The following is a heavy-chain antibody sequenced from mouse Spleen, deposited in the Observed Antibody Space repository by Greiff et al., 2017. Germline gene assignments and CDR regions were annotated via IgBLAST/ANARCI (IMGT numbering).Heavy chain of an antibody. J-gene: IGHJ2*01. CDR2: IDPSDSYT. D-gene: IGHD1-2*01. CDR3: AREPYYGYIY. CDR1: GYTFTSYW. V-gene: IGHV1-59*01. Sequence: QVQLQQPGAELVKPGASVKMSCKASGYTFTSYWMHWVKQRPGQGLEWIGVIDPSDSYTSYNQKFKGKATLTVDTSSSTAYMQLSSLTSEDSAVYYCAREPYYGYIYWGQGTTLTVSS.